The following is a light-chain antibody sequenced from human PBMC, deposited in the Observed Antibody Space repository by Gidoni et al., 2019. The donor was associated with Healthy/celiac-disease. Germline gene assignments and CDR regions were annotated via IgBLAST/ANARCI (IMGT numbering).Light chain of an antibody. J-gene: IGKJ4*02. V-gene: IGKV2-28*01. CDR3: MQALQTPLT. CDR2: LGS. CDR1: QSLLDSNGYNY. Sequence: IVMTQFPLSLPVTPVEPSSISCRASQSLLDSNGYNYLDWYLQKPGQSPQLLIYLGSNRAAEGPDRFSGSRSGTDFTMKISRVEAEDVGVYYCMQALQTPLTFGGGTKVEIK.